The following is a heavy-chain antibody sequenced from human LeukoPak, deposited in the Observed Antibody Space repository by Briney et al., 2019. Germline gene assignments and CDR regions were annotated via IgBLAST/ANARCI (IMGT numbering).Heavy chain of an antibody. Sequence: GGSLRLSCAASGFTVSSNYMSWVCQAPGKGLEWVSVIYSGGSTYYADSVKGRFTISRDNSKNTLYLQMNSLRAEDTAVYYCARAPVAAYYFDYWGQGTLVTVSS. J-gene: IGHJ4*02. D-gene: IGHD6-19*01. CDR1: GFTVSSNY. V-gene: IGHV3-53*01. CDR3: ARAPVAAYYFDY. CDR2: IYSGGST.